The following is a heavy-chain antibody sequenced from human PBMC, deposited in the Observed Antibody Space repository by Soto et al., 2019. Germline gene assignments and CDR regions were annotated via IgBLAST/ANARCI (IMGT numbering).Heavy chain of an antibody. CDR1: GFSLSTSGMR. CDR3: AKTGTDGSWFDP. D-gene: IGHD5-12*01. V-gene: IGHV2-70*04. Sequence: SGPTLVNPTQTLTLTCTFSGFSLSTSGMRVSWIRQPPGKALEWLARIDWDDDEFYSTSLRTRLTISKDTSKNQVVLTMTNMDPVDTATYYCAKTGTDGSWFDPWGQGTLVTVSS. J-gene: IGHJ5*02. CDR2: IDWDDDE.